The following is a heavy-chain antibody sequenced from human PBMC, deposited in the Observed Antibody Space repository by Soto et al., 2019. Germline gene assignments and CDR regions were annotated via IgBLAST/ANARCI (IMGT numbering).Heavy chain of an antibody. CDR2: VDPNGGGS. CDR1: GYTFTSYA. Sequence: ASVKVSCKASGYTFTSYAMHWVRQAPGQRLEWMGWVDPNGGGSNSAQKFQGSVTMTWDTSITTAYLDLTRLTTNDTATYFCATWVDYGDFEGFDFWGQGTLVTVSS. J-gene: IGHJ4*02. D-gene: IGHD4-17*01. V-gene: IGHV1-2*04. CDR3: ATWVDYGDFEGFDF.